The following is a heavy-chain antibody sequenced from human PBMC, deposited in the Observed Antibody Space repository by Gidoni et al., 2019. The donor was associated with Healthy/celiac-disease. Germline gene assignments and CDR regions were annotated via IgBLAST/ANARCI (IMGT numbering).Heavy chain of an antibody. CDR1: GGTFSSYA. V-gene: IGHV1-69*01. CDR3: LVLGTVGHDAFDI. CDR2: IIPIFGTA. Sequence: QVQLVQSGSEVQKPGSSVKVSCKASGGTFSSYAISWVRQAPGQGLEWMGGIIPIFGTANYAQKCQGRVTITADESTSTAYMELSSLRSEDTAVYYCLVLGTVGHDAFDIWGQGTMVTVSS. D-gene: IGHD1-1*01. J-gene: IGHJ3*02.